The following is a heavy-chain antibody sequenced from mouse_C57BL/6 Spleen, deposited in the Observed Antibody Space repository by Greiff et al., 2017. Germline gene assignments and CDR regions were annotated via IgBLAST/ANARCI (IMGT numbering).Heavy chain of an antibody. CDR3: ARDTTVVSDY. D-gene: IGHD1-1*01. J-gene: IGHJ2*01. Sequence: DVQLQESGPVLVKPGASVKLSCKASGYTFTDYYMNWVKQSHGKSLEWIGVINPYNGGTSSNRKLKGKTTFTVDKSAITAYMELNSLTSADSSVYDCARDTTVVSDYWGQGTTLTVSS. CDR2: INPYNGGT. CDR1: GYTFTDYY. V-gene: IGHV1-19*01.